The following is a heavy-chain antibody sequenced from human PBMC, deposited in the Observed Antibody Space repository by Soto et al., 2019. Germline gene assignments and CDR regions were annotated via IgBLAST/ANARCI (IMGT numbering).Heavy chain of an antibody. CDR2: LIDDGGST. D-gene: IGHD3-16*01. V-gene: IGHV3-23*01. CDR1: GFTFSSYS. CDR3: AKDQRGSNAFDI. Sequence: PGGSLRLSCAASGFTFSSYSMSWVRQAAGKGLEWVATLIDDGGSTSYTDSVKGRFTVSRDNSKSTLFLQMNSLRAEDTAVYYCAKDQRGSNAFDIRGQGTMVTVSS. J-gene: IGHJ3*02.